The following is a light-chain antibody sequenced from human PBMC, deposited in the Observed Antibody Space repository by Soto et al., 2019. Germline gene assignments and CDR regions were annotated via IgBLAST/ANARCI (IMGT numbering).Light chain of an antibody. CDR2: DAS. J-gene: IGKJ1*01. Sequence: EIQRTQSPSSLAASVGDRVTITCRASQTISTWMAWYQQKPGKAPKLLVYDASTLQSGVASRSSGSGSGTEFTLIISGLQPDDAATYYCQQYTNTNNPWMFGQGTKVDIK. V-gene: IGKV1-5*01. CDR1: QTISTW. CDR3: QQYTNTNNPWM.